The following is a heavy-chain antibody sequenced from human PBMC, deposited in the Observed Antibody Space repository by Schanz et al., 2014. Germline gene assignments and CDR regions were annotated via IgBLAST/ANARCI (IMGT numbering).Heavy chain of an antibody. V-gene: IGHV4-28*01. Sequence: QVQLQESGPGLVKPSDTLSLTCAVSGYSISRSNWWGWIRQPPGKGLEFIGYIYYSGNTYYNPSLKSRVTISLDTSKTQFSLKLPSVPAVDTAVYYCAGMAPVTYFDFWGQGALVTVSS. D-gene: IGHD4-17*01. CDR2: IYYSGNT. CDR3: AGMAPVTYFDF. CDR1: GYSISRSNW. J-gene: IGHJ4*02.